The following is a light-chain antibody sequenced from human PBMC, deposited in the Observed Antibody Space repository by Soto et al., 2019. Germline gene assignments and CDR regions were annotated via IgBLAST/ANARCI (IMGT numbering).Light chain of an antibody. CDR3: QQYDTHSQT. CDR1: QSISSW. CDR2: DAS. V-gene: IGKV1-5*01. Sequence: DIQMTQSPSTLSATAGDRVTITCRASQSISSWLAWYQQKPGKAPKLLIYDASSLHSGVPSRFSGGGSGTEFTLTINSLQPDDFAIYYCQQYDTHSQTFGQGTKVDIK. J-gene: IGKJ1*01.